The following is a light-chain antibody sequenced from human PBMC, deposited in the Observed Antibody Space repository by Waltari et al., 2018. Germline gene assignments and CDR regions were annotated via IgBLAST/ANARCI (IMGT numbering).Light chain of an antibody. CDR1: SSNIGSNT. V-gene: IGLV1-44*01. CDR2: SNN. CDR3: AAWDGSLDGPV. Sequence: QSALTQPPSASGTPGQRVTISWSGSSSNIGSNTVNWYQQLPGTAPKLLINSNNQGPSGVPDRFSGSKSGPSASLAINGLQSEDEADYYCAAWDGSLDGPVFGGGTKVTVL. J-gene: IGLJ3*02.